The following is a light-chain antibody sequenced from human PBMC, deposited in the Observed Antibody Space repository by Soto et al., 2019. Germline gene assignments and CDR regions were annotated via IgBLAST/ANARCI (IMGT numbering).Light chain of an antibody. V-gene: IGKV4-1*01. Sequence: DIVVTQSPDSLAVSLGERATINCKSSQSVFFFSLNNNDSLAWYQQKPGQPLRLLLYWASTRASGVPERFSGSGSGTDFTLTITSLQAEDVGVYYCQQYCTTPPTFGRGTKVEV. CDR1: QSVFFFSLNNNDS. CDR3: QQYCTTPPT. J-gene: IGKJ1*01. CDR2: WAS.